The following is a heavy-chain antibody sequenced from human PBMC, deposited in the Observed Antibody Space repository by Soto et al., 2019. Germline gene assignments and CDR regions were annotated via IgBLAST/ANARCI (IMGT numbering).Heavy chain of an antibody. Sequence: WRSMRLSRAASGFTCRGYGMHRVSQAPGKGLEWVAVIWYDGSNKYYADSVKGRFTISRDNSKNTLYLQMNSLRAEDTAVYYCARDLREYYFDYWGQGTLVTVSS. J-gene: IGHJ4*02. CDR1: GFTCRGYG. CDR3: ARDLREYYFDY. CDR2: IWYDGSNK. V-gene: IGHV3-33*01.